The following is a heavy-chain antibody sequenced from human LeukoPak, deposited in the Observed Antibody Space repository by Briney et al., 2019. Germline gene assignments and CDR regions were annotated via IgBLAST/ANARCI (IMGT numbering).Heavy chain of an antibody. CDR3: ARGSLGSSWYILDY. Sequence: GASVKVSCKASGYTFTSYDINWVRQATGQGREWMGWMNPNSGNTGYAQKFQGRVTMTRNTSISTAYMGLSSLRSEDTAVYYCARGSLGSSWYILDYWGQGTLVTVSS. D-gene: IGHD6-13*01. J-gene: IGHJ4*02. CDR2: MNPNSGNT. V-gene: IGHV1-8*01. CDR1: GYTFTSYD.